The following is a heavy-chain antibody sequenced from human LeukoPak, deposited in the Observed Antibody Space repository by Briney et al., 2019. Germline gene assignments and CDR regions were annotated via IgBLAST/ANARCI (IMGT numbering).Heavy chain of an antibody. D-gene: IGHD6-19*01. CDR3: ASPLQWLAFDY. CDR2: INPNSGGT. J-gene: IGHJ4*02. Sequence: ASVKVSCKASVYTFTGYYMYWVRPAPGQGLEWMGWINPNSGGTNYAQKFQGRVTMTRDTSISTAYMELSRLRSDDTAVYYCASPLQWLAFDYWGQGTLVTVSS. CDR1: VYTFTGYY. V-gene: IGHV1-2*02.